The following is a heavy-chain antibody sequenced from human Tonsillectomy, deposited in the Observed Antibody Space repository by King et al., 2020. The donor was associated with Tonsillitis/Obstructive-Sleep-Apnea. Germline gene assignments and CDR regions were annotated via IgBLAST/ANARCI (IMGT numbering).Heavy chain of an antibody. D-gene: IGHD3-22*01. V-gene: IGHV3-30*04. J-gene: IGHJ6*02. CDR3: ARVLQKADYYDSSPWRGMDV. CDR2: ISYDGSNK. CDR1: GFTFSSYA. Sequence: QLVQSGGGVVQPGRSLRLSCAASGFTFSSYAMHWDRQAPGKGLEWVAVISYDGSNKYYADSVKGRFTISRDNSKNTLYLQMNSLRAEDTAVYYCARVLQKADYYDSSPWRGMDVWGQGTTVTVSS.